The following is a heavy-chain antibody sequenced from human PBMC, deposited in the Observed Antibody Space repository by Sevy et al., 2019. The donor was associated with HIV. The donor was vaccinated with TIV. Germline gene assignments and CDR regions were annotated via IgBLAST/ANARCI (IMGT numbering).Heavy chain of an antibody. CDR1: GGSISSSNW. V-gene: IGHV4-4*02. J-gene: IGHJ4*02. D-gene: IGHD6-13*01. CDR3: GRLGGREAAGTFDY. CDR2: IYHSGST. Sequence: SETLSLTCAVSGGSISSSNWWSWVRQPPGKGLEWIGEIYHSGSTNYNPSLKSRVTISVDKSKNQFSLKLSSVTAADKAVYYCGRLGGREAAGTFDYWGQGTLVTVSS.